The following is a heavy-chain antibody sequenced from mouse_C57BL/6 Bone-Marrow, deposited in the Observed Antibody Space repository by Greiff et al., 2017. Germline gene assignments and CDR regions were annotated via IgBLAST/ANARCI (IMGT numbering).Heavy chain of an antibody. CDR1: GYTFTSYW. V-gene: IGHV1-50*01. J-gene: IGHJ2*01. Sequence: QVHVKQSGAELVKPGASVKLSCKASGYTFTSYWMQWVKQRPGQGLEWIGEIDPSDSYTNYNQKFKGKATLTVDTSSSTAYMQLSSLTSEDSAVYYCARFSFFDYWGQGTTLTVSS. CDR2: IDPSDSYT. CDR3: ARFSFFDY.